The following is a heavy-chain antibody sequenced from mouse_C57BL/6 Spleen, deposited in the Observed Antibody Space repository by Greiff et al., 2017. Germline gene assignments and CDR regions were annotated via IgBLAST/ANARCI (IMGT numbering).Heavy chain of an antibody. D-gene: IGHD2-5*01. CDR3: ARAYYSNYDAIDD. J-gene: IGHJ4*01. Sequence: EVMLVESGGGLVKPGGSLKLSCAASGFTFSDYGMHWVRQAPEKGLEWVAYISSGSSTIYYADTVKGRFTISRDNAKNTLFLQMTSLRSEDTDMYYCARAYYSNYDAIDDWGQGTSVTVSS. V-gene: IGHV5-17*01. CDR2: ISSGSSTI. CDR1: GFTFSDYG.